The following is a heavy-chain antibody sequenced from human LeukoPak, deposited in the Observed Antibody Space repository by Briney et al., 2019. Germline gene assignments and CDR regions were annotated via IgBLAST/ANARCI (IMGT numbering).Heavy chain of an antibody. V-gene: IGHV3-9*01. CDR3: AKDIRKGKWELPLRAGYYYYMDV. CDR1: GFTFDDYA. J-gene: IGHJ6*03. D-gene: IGHD1-26*01. Sequence: GGSLRLSCAASGFTFDDYAMHWVRQAPGKGLEWVSGISWNSGSIGYADSVKGRFTISRDNAKNSLYLQMNSLRAEDTALYYCAKDIRKGKWELPLRAGYYYYMDVWGKGTTVTISS. CDR2: ISWNSGSI.